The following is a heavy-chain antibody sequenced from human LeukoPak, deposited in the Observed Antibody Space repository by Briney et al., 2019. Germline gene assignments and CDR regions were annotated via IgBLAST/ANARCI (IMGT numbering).Heavy chain of an antibody. CDR1: GFTFSSYE. D-gene: IGHD1-26*01. J-gene: IGHJ4*02. CDR3: AREGGRGSFFDY. V-gene: IGHV3-48*03. Sequence: GGSLRLSCAASGFTFSSYEMNWVRQAPGKGLEWASYISSSGSTIYSADSVKGRFTISRDNAKNSLYLQMNSLRAEDTAVYYCAREGGRGSFFDYWGQGTLVTVSS. CDR2: ISSSGSTI.